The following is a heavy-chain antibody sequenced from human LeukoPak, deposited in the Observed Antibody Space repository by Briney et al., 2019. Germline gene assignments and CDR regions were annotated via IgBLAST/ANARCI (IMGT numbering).Heavy chain of an antibody. J-gene: IGHJ4*02. CDR2: ISYDGSNE. V-gene: IGHV3-30*04. CDR1: GFTFSSYV. CDR3: ASDYDSGWF. D-gene: IGHD3-22*01. Sequence: GGSLRLSCAASGFTFSSYVMHWVRQAPGKGLEWVAIISYDGSNEYYADSVKGRFTISRDNSKNTLYLQMNSLRAADTAVYYCASDYDSGWFRGRGTLVTVSS.